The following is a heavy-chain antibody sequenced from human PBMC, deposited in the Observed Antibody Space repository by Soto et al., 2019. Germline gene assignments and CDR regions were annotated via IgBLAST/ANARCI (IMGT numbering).Heavy chain of an antibody. Sequence: PSETLSLTCTVSGGSISSYYWSWIRQPPGKGLEWIGYIYYSGSTNYNPSLKSRVTISVDTSKNQFSLKLSSVTAADTAVYYCARGFVYYDFWSGYYGNGYFDYWGQGTLVTVS. J-gene: IGHJ4*02. CDR1: GGSISSYY. D-gene: IGHD3-3*01. CDR2: IYYSGST. V-gene: IGHV4-59*01. CDR3: ARGFVYYDFWSGYYGNGYFDY.